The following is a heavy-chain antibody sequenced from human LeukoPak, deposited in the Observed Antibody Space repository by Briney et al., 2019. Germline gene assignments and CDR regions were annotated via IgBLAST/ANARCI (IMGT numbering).Heavy chain of an antibody. V-gene: IGHV4-59*08. CDR1: GGSIRSYF. CDR2: IYYSGST. D-gene: IGHD1-26*01. J-gene: IGHJ4*02. Sequence: PSETLSLTCTVSGGSIRSYFWSWIRQPPGKGLEWIGYIYYSGSTNYNPSLKSRVTISVDTSKNQFSLKLSSVTAADTAVYYCASHTNGNSRYYFDYWGQGTLVTVSS. CDR3: ASHTNGNSRYYFDY.